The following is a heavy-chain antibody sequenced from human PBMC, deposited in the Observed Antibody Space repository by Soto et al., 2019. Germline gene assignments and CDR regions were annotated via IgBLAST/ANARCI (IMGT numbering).Heavy chain of an antibody. Sequence: TLSLTCTVSGDSYSISTYSWSWIRQPPGKALEWVGFIYQSGVTSYNPSLKSRVTISLDRSNNQCSLKPTSVTAADTAVYYCAGTPYTSGLRFDRWGPGTLVTVSS. CDR3: AGTPYTSGLRFDR. CDR1: GDSYSISTYS. V-gene: IGHV4-30-2*01. D-gene: IGHD6-25*01. CDR2: IYQSGVT. J-gene: IGHJ5*02.